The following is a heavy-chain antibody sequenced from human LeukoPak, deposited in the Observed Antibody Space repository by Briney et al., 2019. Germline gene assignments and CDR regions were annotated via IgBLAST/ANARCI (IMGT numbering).Heavy chain of an antibody. CDR3: ATEAPLLGRTGFLAWDY. J-gene: IGHJ4*02. CDR1: GDTLSEVS. D-gene: IGHD3/OR15-3a*01. Sequence: ASVKGSCKVFGDTLSEVSMKWVGQGGGKVLERMGGFDPEDGETIYAQKFQGRVTMTEDTSTDTAYMELSSLRSEDTAVYYCATEAPLLGRTGFLAWDYWGQGTLVTVSS. V-gene: IGHV1-24*01. CDR2: FDPEDGET.